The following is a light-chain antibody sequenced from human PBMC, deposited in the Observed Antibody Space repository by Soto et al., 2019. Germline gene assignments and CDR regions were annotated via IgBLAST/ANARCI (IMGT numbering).Light chain of an antibody. CDR2: AAS. V-gene: IGKV1-39*01. Sequence: DIPMTQSPSSLSASVGDRVTITCRASQSISSYLNWYQQKPGKDPKLLIYAASSLQSGVPSRFSGSGSGTDFTLTISSLQPEDFATYYCQQSYSTPYTFGHGTKLEI. CDR3: QQSYSTPYT. CDR1: QSISSY. J-gene: IGKJ2*01.